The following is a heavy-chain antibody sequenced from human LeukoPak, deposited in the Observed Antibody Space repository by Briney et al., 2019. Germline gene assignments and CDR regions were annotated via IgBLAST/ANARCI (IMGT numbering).Heavy chain of an antibody. CDR1: RFTFSRYW. CDR3: ARDDRDGYNFSYYYGMDV. D-gene: IGHD5-24*01. J-gene: IGHJ6*02. CDR2: INGDGSST. Sequence: PGGSLRLSCAASRFTFSRYWMHWVRQAPGKWPVWVSCINGDGSSTTYADSVKGRFTISRDNAKNTLYLQMNSLRAEDTAVYYCARDDRDGYNFSYYYGMDVWGQGTTVTVSS. V-gene: IGHV3-74*01.